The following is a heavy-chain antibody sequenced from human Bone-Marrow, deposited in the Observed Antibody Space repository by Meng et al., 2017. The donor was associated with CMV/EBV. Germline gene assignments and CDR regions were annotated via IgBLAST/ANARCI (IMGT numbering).Heavy chain of an antibody. V-gene: IGHV1-2*02. D-gene: IGHD1-26*01. CDR3: ARGWEAGDYFDY. J-gene: IGHJ4*02. CDR1: GYTFTGYY. CDR2: INPNSGGT. Sequence: ASVKVSCKASGYTFTGYYMHWERQAPGQGLEWMGWINPNSGGTNYAQKFQGRVTMTRDTSISTAYMELSRLRSDDTAVYYCARGWEAGDYFDYWGQGTLVTVSS.